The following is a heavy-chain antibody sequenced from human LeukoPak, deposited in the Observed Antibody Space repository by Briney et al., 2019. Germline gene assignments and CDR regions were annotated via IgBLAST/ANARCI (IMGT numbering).Heavy chain of an antibody. Sequence: GGSLRLSRAASGFTFSSYWMSWVRQAPGKGLEWVANIKQDGSEKYYVDSVKGRFTISRDNAKNSLCLQMNSLRAEDTAVYYCARGSATAGLDYWGQGTLVTVSS. J-gene: IGHJ4*02. CDR1: GFTFSSYW. D-gene: IGHD2-15*01. V-gene: IGHV3-7*01. CDR3: ARGSATAGLDY. CDR2: IKQDGSEK.